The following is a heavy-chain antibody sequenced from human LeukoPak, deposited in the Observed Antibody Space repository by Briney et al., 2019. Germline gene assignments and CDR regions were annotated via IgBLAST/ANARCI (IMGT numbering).Heavy chain of an antibody. Sequence: PSETLSLTCTVSGGSISSGSYYWSWIRQPAGKGLEWIGRIYTSGSTNYNPSLKSRVTISVDTSKNQFSLKLSSVTAADTAVYYCARDAVGATTKGFDYWGQGTQVTVSS. D-gene: IGHD1-26*01. CDR2: IYTSGST. J-gene: IGHJ4*02. V-gene: IGHV4-61*02. CDR3: ARDAVGATTKGFDY. CDR1: GGSISSGSYY.